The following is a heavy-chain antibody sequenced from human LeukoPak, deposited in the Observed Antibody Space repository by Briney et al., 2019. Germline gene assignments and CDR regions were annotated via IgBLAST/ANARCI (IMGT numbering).Heavy chain of an antibody. Sequence: ASVKVSCKASGYTFTSYAMHRVRQAPGQRLEWMGWINAGNGNTKYSQEFQGRVTITRDTSASTVYMELSSLRSEDTAVYYCARVLLPYSGSYYTPDFDYWGQGTLVTVSS. CDR2: INAGNGNT. CDR1: GYTFTSYA. J-gene: IGHJ4*02. CDR3: ARVLLPYSGSYYTPDFDY. V-gene: IGHV1-3*03. D-gene: IGHD3-10*01.